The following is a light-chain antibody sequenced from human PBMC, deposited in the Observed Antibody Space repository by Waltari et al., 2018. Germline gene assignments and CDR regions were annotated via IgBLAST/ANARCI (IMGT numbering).Light chain of an antibody. CDR3: QSYDTSLSTYV. V-gene: IGLV1-40*01. J-gene: IGLJ2*01. Sequence: QSVLTQPPSVSGAPGQGVTISCTGSRSNIGTSFDVYWYQQCPGTAPKLLIYGNTNRPSGVPYRFSGSKAGSSASLAISGRQAEDEAHYYCQSYDTSLSTYVFGGGTKLTVL. CDR2: GNT. CDR1: RSNIGTSFD.